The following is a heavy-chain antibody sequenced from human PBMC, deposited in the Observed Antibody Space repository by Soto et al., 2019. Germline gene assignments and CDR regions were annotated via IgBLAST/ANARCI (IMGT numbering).Heavy chain of an antibody. V-gene: IGHV3-48*01. D-gene: IGHD5-12*01. CDR2: ISSSSSTI. CDR3: ARETYSGYDYPYFDY. Sequence: GGSLRLSCAASGFTFSSYSMNWVRQAPGKGLEWVSYISSSSSTIYYADSVKGRFTISRDNAKNSLYLQMNSLRAEDTAVYYCARETYSGYDYPYFDYWGQGTLVTVSS. CDR1: GFTFSSYS. J-gene: IGHJ4*02.